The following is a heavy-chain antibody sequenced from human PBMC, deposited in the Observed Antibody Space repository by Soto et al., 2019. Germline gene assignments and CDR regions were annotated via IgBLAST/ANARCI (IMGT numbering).Heavy chain of an antibody. CDR3: ARDPWLRVI. CDR1: GYTFTGYY. Sequence: GESLKISCKGSGYTFTGYYMHWVRQAPGQGLEWMGWINPNSGGTNYAQKFQGWVTMTRDTSISTAYMELSRLRSDDTAVYYCARDPWLRVIWGQGTLVTVSS. D-gene: IGHD5-12*01. CDR2: INPNSGGT. J-gene: IGHJ4*02. V-gene: IGHV1-2*04.